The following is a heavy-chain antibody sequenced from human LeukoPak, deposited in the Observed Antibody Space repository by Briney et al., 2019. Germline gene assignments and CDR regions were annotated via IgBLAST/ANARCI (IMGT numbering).Heavy chain of an antibody. Sequence: PGGSLRLSCAASGFTFSSHAMSWVRQAPEKGLEWVSGISGSGGSTYYADSVKGRFTISRDNSKNRLYLQMNSLRAEDTAVYYCAKRPRGNYLDPFDYWGQGTLVTVSS. J-gene: IGHJ4*02. CDR3: AKRPRGNYLDPFDY. V-gene: IGHV3-23*01. CDR1: GFTFSSHA. CDR2: ISGSGGST. D-gene: IGHD3-10*01.